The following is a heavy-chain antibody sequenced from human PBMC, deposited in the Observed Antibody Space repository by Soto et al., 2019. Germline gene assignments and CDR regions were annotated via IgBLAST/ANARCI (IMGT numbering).Heavy chain of an antibody. CDR1: GFTFSSYN. Sequence: GGSLRLSCVGSGFTFSSYNMNWARQAPGKGLEWVSAISGSGGSTYYADSVKGRFTISRDNSKNTLYLQMNSLRAEDTAVYYCAKVSGSGYPPDAFDIWGQGTMVTVSS. CDR2: ISGSGGST. D-gene: IGHD3-3*01. V-gene: IGHV3-23*01. CDR3: AKVSGSGYPPDAFDI. J-gene: IGHJ3*02.